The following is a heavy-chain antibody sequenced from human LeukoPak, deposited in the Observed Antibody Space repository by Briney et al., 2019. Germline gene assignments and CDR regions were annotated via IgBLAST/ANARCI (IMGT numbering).Heavy chain of an antibody. J-gene: IGHJ3*02. CDR3: ARHDSSGPYNAFDI. CDR1: GVSIRRSSYY. CDR2: IYYSGTT. Sequence: SETLSLTCTVSGVSIRRSSYYWGWIRQPPGKGLEWIGSIYYSGTTYNNPSLKSRVTISADTSKNHYSLTLNSVTAADTAVYYCARHDSSGPYNAFDIWGQGTMVTVSS. D-gene: IGHD3-22*01. V-gene: IGHV4-39*01.